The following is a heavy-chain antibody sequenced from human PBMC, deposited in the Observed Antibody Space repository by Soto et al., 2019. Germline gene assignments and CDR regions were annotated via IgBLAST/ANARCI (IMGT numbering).Heavy chain of an antibody. CDR3: ARDRVYSNYFRGLDYYYYDMDV. J-gene: IGHJ6*03. D-gene: IGHD4-4*01. V-gene: IGHV4-59*01. Sequence: SETLSLTCTVSGGSISSYYWSWIRQPPGKGLEWIGYIYYSGSTNYNPSLKSRVTISVDTSKNQFSLKLSSVTAADTAVYYCARDRVYSNYFRGLDYYYYDMDVWGKGTTVTVSS. CDR1: GGSISSYY. CDR2: IYYSGST.